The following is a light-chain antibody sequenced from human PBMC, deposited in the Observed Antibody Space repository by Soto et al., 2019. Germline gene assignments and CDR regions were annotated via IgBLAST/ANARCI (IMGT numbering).Light chain of an antibody. Sequence: QSALTQPASVSGSPGQSITISCTGTSSDVGTYNLVSWYQQHPGKAPKLMIYEDSKWPSGVSNRFSGSKSGNTASLTISGLQAEDEADYSCCSYADGNTYVFGTGTKLTVL. CDR2: EDS. V-gene: IGLV2-23*01. CDR3: CSYADGNTYV. J-gene: IGLJ1*01. CDR1: SSDVGTYNL.